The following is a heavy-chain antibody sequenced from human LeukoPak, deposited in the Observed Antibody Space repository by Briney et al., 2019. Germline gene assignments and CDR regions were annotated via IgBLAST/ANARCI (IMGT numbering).Heavy chain of an antibody. CDR2: ISWNSGSI. CDR3: AKSEKRWLQFVGDSAFDI. V-gene: IGHV3-9*01. CDR1: GFTFDDYA. D-gene: IGHD5-24*01. Sequence: GGSLRLSCAASGFTFDDYAMHWVRQAPGKGLEWVSGISWNSGSIGYADSVKGRFTISRDNAKNSLYLQMNSLRAEDTALYYCAKSEKRWLQFVGDSAFDIWGQGTMVTVSS. J-gene: IGHJ3*02.